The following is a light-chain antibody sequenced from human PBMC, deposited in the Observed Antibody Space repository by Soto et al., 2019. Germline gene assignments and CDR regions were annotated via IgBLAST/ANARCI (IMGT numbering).Light chain of an antibody. Sequence: QYVLTQPASVSGSPGQSITISCTGTSSDFGSYNLVSWYQQHPGKAPRVMIYEGTKRPSGVSNRFSGSKSDNTASLTISGLQAEDEADYYCCSYAGSSTWVFGGGTQLTVL. J-gene: IGLJ3*02. CDR3: CSYAGSSTWV. V-gene: IGLV2-23*01. CDR1: SSDFGSYNL. CDR2: EGT.